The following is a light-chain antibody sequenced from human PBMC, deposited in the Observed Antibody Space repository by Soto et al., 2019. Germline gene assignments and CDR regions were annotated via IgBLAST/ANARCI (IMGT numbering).Light chain of an antibody. CDR1: EDVSDY. J-gene: IGKJ4*01. V-gene: IGKV1-33*01. Sequence: DIKMTQSPLSLSASVGDRVTLTCQASEDVSDYVNWYQQKPGRAPKLLIYDASKLETGVPSRFSGSGSGTDFTFTIRALQPEDFATYYCQLYKNVILTFGGGTRVDI. CDR3: QLYKNVILT. CDR2: DAS.